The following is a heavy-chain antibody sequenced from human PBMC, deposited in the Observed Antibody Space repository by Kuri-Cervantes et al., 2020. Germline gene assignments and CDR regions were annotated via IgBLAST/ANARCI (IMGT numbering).Heavy chain of an antibody. Sequence: LRLSCAVSGGSLSIGDYSWNWIRQPSGRDLEWIGKIYYSGSTYYNPSLKSRVTISADTSKNQFSLKLSSVTAADTAVYYCARISSSWYLYYGMDVWGQGTTVTVSS. CDR3: ARISSSWYLYYGMDV. CDR1: GGSLSIGDYS. D-gene: IGHD6-13*01. CDR2: IYYSGST. V-gene: IGHV4-30-2*05. J-gene: IGHJ6*02.